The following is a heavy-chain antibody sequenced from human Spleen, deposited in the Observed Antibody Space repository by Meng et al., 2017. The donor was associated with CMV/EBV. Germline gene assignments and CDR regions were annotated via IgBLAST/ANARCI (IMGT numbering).Heavy chain of an antibody. CDR3: AKERNIVVVPAASGD. CDR2: ISSSSSTI. CDR1: GFTFSSYS. V-gene: IGHV3-48*04. D-gene: IGHD2-2*01. Sequence: GESLKISCAASGFTFSSYSMNWVRQAPGKGLEWVSYISSSSSTIYYADSVKGRFTISRDNAKNSLYLQMNSLRAEDTAVYYCAKERNIVVVPAASGDWGQGTLVTVSS. J-gene: IGHJ4*02.